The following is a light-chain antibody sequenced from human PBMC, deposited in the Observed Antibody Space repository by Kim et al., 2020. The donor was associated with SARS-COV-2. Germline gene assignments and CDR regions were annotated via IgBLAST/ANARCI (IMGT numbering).Light chain of an antibody. CDR2: YDS. CDR1: NIGRKS. CDR3: QVWDLSSEYVV. V-gene: IGLV3-21*04. J-gene: IGLJ3*02. Sequence: SYELTQPPSVSVAPGETARITCGGDNIGRKSVHWYHRKSGQAPVMVIYYDSDRPSGIPERFSGSNSGSSATLTIRRVEAGDEADYFCQVWDLSSEYVVFG.